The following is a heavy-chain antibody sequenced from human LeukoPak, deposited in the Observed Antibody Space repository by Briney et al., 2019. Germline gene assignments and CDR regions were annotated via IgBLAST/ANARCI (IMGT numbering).Heavy chain of an antibody. CDR1: GGSISSYY. CDR3: ARLKPQGGMDV. V-gene: IGHV4-59*08. Sequence: SETLSLTCSVSGGSISSYYWNWIRQSPGKGLEWIGYIYDSGDTNCNPSLKSRVTISLDTSKNQFSLKLTSVTAADTAVYYCARLKPQGGMDVWGQGTTVTVSS. CDR2: IYDSGDT. J-gene: IGHJ6*02.